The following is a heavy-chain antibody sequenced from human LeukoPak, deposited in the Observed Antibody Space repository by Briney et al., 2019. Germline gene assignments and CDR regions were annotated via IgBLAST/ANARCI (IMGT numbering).Heavy chain of an antibody. D-gene: IGHD5-18*01. CDR2: ISAYNGNT. CDR3: ARADTAMVPFDY. Sequence: ASVKVSCKASGYTFTSYGISWLRQAPGQGLEWMGWISAYNGNTNYAQKLQGRVTMTTDTSTSTAYMELRSLRSDDTAVYYCARADTAMVPFDYWGQGTLVTVSS. CDR1: GYTFTSYG. J-gene: IGHJ4*02. V-gene: IGHV1-18*01.